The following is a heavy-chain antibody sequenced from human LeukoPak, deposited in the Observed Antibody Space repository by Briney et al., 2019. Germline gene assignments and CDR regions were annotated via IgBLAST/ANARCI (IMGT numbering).Heavy chain of an antibody. V-gene: IGHV3-23*01. D-gene: IGHD3-3*01. CDR1: GFTLSKCA. CDR2: IDGSGGRP. Sequence: GGSLRLSCAASGFTLSKCAMNWVRQAPGKGLEWVSGIDGSGGRPPSADSVKGRFTISRDISKNTLYLQMDSLRAEDTAVYYCAKPITIFGVAGDYWGQGTLVTVSS. CDR3: AKPITIFGVAGDY. J-gene: IGHJ4*02.